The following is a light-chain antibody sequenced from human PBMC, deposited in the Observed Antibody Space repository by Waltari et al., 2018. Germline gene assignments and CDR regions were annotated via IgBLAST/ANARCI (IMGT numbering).Light chain of an antibody. Sequence: EIVLTQSTATLSLSPGESATLSCRAIQSVGSYLAWYQKKPGQAPRLLIYEASNRAIGIPGRFSGSGSGTDFTLTISSLEPEDFADYYCQQRSNWPPSITFGQGTRLEIK. CDR3: QQRSNWPPSIT. J-gene: IGKJ5*01. CDR2: EAS. V-gene: IGKV3-11*01. CDR1: QSVGSY.